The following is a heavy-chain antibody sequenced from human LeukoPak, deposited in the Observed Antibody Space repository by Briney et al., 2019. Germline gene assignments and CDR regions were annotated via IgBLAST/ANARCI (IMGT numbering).Heavy chain of an antibody. CDR3: VLLGESSGWSGSVLDI. CDR2: ISYDGTNK. CDR1: GFTFSSFG. Sequence: GGSLRLSCAASGFTFSSFGMNWVRQAPGKGLEWVAVISYDGTNKYYADSVKGRLTISRDNSKNTVFLQMNSLRAEDTAVYYCVLLGESSGWSGSVLDIWGQGTMVTVSS. D-gene: IGHD6-19*01. J-gene: IGHJ3*02. V-gene: IGHV3-30*03.